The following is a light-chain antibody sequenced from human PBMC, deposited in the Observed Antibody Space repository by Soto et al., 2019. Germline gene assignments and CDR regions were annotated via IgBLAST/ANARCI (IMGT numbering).Light chain of an antibody. CDR2: DTS. CDR1: TGAVTSGHY. Sequence: QALVTQAPSLSVSPGGTFTLTCGSSTGAVTSGHYPYWFQQKPGQAPRTLIYDTSNKHSWTPARFSGSLLGGKAALTLSSAQPEDEAEYCWLLSYSGARRVFGTGTNVTV. J-gene: IGLJ1*01. V-gene: IGLV7-46*01. CDR3: LLSYSGARRV.